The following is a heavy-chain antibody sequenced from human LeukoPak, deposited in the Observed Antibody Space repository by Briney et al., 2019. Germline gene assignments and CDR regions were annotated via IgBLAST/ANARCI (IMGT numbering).Heavy chain of an antibody. CDR2: IYYSGST. Sequence: PSETLSLTCTVSGVSITTYYWTWIRQPPGKGLEWIGYIYYSGSTYYNPSLKSRVTISVDTSKNQFSLKLSSVTAADTAVYYCAREVVVAGKGGFDYWGQGTLVTVSS. CDR1: GVSITTYY. D-gene: IGHD6-19*01. CDR3: AREVVVAGKGGFDY. V-gene: IGHV4-59*06. J-gene: IGHJ4*02.